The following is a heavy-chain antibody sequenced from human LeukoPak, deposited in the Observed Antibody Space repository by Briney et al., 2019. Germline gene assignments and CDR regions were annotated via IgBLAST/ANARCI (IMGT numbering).Heavy chain of an antibody. CDR2: VSPYNDNT. J-gene: IGHJ4*02. CDR1: GYTFRNYG. D-gene: IGHD4-17*01. CDR3: AREGHDYGDNTPDY. V-gene: IGHV1-18*01. Sequence: GASVKASCKASGYTFRNYGILWVRQAPGQGLEWMGWVSPYNDNTNYAQNFQGRVTMTTDTSTNLAYMELRSLRYDDTAVYYCAREGHDYGDNTPDYWGRGTLVTVSS.